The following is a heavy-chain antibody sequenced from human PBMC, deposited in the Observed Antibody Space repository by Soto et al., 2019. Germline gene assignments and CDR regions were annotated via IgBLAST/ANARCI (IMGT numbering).Heavy chain of an antibody. Sequence: PGGSLRLSCAASGFTFSDYWMSWVRQTPGKGLEWVGNINLDGSEKYYAGFVKGRFTFSRDNVKNSLYLQMSSLRAEDTAVYYCARDDPKGYNYSVASFDYWGQGTPVTVS. CDR1: GFTFSDYW. CDR2: INLDGSEK. CDR3: ARDDPKGYNYSVASFDY. D-gene: IGHD5-18*01. V-gene: IGHV3-7*04. J-gene: IGHJ4*02.